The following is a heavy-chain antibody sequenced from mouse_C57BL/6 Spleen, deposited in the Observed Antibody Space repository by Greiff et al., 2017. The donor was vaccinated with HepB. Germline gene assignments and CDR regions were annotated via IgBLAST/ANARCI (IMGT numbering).Heavy chain of an antibody. V-gene: IGHV1-64*01. CDR2: IHPNSGST. Sequence: QVQLQQPGAELVKPGASVKLSCKASGYTFTSYWMHWVKQRPGQGLEWIGMIHPNSGSTNYNEKFKSKATLTVDKSSSTAYMQLSSLTSEDSADYYCARVGNLGHFFAYWGQGTLVTVSA. D-gene: IGHD4-1*01. CDR3: ARVGNLGHFFAY. CDR1: GYTFTSYW. J-gene: IGHJ3*01.